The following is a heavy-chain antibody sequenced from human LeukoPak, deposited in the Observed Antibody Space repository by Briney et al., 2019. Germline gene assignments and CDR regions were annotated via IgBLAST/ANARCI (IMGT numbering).Heavy chain of an antibody. J-gene: IGHJ4*02. CDR1: GGTFSSYA. Sequence: GASVKVSCKASGGTFSSYAISWVRQAPGQGLEWMGWINPNSGGTNYAQKFQGWVTMTRDTSISTAYMELSRLRSDDTAVYYCARGAPWGRAIAVAGKYYFDYWGQGTLVTVSS. CDR3: ARGAPWGRAIAVAGKYYFDY. V-gene: IGHV1-2*04. D-gene: IGHD6-19*01. CDR2: INPNSGGT.